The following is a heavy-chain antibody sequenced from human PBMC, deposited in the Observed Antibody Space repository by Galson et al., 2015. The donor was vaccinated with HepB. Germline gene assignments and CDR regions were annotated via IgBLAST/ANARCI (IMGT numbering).Heavy chain of an antibody. Sequence: SLRLSCAASGFTFSSDGMSWVRQAPGKGLEWVANIKQDGSEKYYVDSVKGRFTISRDYTKNSLYLQMNSLRAEDTAVYYCARDLLLYGYTAFDIWGQGTMVTVSS. CDR2: IKQDGSEK. CDR3: ARDLLLYGYTAFDI. CDR1: GFTFSSDG. V-gene: IGHV3-7*03. J-gene: IGHJ3*02. D-gene: IGHD5-24*01.